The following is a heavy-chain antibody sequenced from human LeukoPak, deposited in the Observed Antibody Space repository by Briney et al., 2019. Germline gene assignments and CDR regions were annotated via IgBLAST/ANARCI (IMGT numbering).Heavy chain of an antibody. J-gene: IGHJ4*02. V-gene: IGHV5-51*07. D-gene: IGHD3-9*01. CDR2: IYPGDSDT. CDR1: GYTFTSYW. CDR3: ARFDILTGYSLDY. Sequence: GESLKISCKGSGYTFTSYWIGLVHQMPGKVLELMGIIYPGDSDTRYSPSFQGQVTISADKSINTAYLQWSSLKASDTAMYYCARFDILTGYSLDYWGQGTLVTVSS.